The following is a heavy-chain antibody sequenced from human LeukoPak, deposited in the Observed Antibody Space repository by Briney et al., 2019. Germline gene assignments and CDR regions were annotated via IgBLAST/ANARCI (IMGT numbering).Heavy chain of an antibody. J-gene: IGHJ4*02. D-gene: IGHD5-18*01. CDR1: GFTFSSYS. CDR2: ISSSSSYI. V-gene: IGHV3-21*04. Sequence: PGGSLRLSCAASGFTFSSYSMNWVRQAPGKGLEWVSSISSSSSYIYYADSVKGRFTISRDNAKNSLYLQMNSLRAEDTAVYYCAKGSGYSYGYGDYWGQGTLVTVSS. CDR3: AKGSGYSYGYGDY.